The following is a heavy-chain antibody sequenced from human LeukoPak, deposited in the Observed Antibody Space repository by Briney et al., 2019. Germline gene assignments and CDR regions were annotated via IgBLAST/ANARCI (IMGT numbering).Heavy chain of an antibody. Sequence: PGGSLRLSCAASGFTFSSYGMSWVRQAPGKGLEWVSAISGSGGSTYYADSVKGRFTISRDNSKNTLYLQMNSLRAEDTAVYYCASAGYSGYGECWYWGQGTLVTVSS. V-gene: IGHV3-23*01. D-gene: IGHD5-12*01. CDR2: ISGSGGST. J-gene: IGHJ4*02. CDR3: ASAGYSGYGECWY. CDR1: GFTFSSYG.